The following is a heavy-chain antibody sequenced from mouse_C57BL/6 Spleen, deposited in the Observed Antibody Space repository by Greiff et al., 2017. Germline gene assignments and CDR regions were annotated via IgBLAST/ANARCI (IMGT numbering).Heavy chain of an antibody. V-gene: IGHV1-15*01. J-gene: IGHJ3*01. CDR3: TNDYEPWFAY. CDR1: GYTFTDFE. Sequence: VQLQQSGAELVRPGASVTLSCKASGYTFTDFEMHWVKQTPVHGLEWIGAIDPETGGTAYNQKFKGQAILTADKSSSTAYMELRSLTSEDSAVYYCTNDYEPWFAYWGQGTLVTVSA. D-gene: IGHD2-4*01. CDR2: IDPETGGT.